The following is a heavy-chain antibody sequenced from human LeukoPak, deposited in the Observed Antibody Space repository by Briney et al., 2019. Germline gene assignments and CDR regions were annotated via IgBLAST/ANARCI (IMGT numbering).Heavy chain of an antibody. CDR2: IYYSGST. Sequence: SETLSLTCTVSGGSISSYYWSWIRQPPGKGLEWIGYIYYSGSTNYNPSPKSRVTISVDTSKNQFSLKLSSVTAADTAVYYCARDCLGSGYCYWGQGTLVTVSS. D-gene: IGHD3-22*01. CDR3: ARDCLGSGYCY. V-gene: IGHV4-59*01. J-gene: IGHJ4*02. CDR1: GGSISSYY.